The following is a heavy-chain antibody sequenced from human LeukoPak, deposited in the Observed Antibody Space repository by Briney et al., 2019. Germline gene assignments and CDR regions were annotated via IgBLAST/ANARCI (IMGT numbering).Heavy chain of an antibody. CDR1: GFTFSSYG. CDR2: ISYDGSNK. D-gene: IGHD3-9*01. CDR3: AKMAVLTGYYTLDY. V-gene: IGHV3-30*18. Sequence: GGSLRLSCAASGFTFSSYGMHWVRQAPGKGLEWVAVISYDGSNKYYADSVRGRFTISRDNSKNTLYLQMNSLRAEDTAVYYCAKMAVLTGYYTLDYWGQGTLVTVSS. J-gene: IGHJ4*02.